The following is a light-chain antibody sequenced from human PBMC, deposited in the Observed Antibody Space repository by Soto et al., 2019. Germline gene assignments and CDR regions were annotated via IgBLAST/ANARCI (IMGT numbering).Light chain of an antibody. Sequence: DIQMTQSPSTLSASVGDRVTITCRASQSISSWLAWYQQKPGKAPKLLIYKASSLESGVPSRFSGSGSGTAFTLTISSLQPDDFAAYYCQQWGFTFGPGTKVDIK. CDR1: QSISSW. J-gene: IGKJ3*01. V-gene: IGKV1-5*03. CDR3: QQWGFT. CDR2: KAS.